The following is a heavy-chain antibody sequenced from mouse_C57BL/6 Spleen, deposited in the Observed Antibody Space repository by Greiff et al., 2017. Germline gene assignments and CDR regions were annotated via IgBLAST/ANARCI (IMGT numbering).Heavy chain of an antibody. D-gene: IGHD1-1*01. CDR3: ARHYYGSSYWYFDV. CDR1: GYSFTGYF. Sequence: VQLQQSGPELVKPGDSVKISCKASGYSFTGYFMNWVMQSHGKSLEWIGRINPYNGDTFYNQKFKGKATLTVDKSSSTAHMELRSLTSEDSAVYYCARHYYGSSYWYFDVWGTGTTVTVSS. V-gene: IGHV1-20*01. J-gene: IGHJ1*03. CDR2: INPYNGDT.